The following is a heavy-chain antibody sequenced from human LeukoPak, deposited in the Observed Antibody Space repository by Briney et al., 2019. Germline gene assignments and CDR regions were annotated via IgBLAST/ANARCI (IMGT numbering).Heavy chain of an antibody. CDR1: GFPFSSYW. CDR2: IKQDGSKK. V-gene: IGHV3-7*01. D-gene: IGHD5-18*01. J-gene: IGHJ4*02. CDR3: ARDRPYSYGYYFDY. Sequence: PGGSLRLSCVASGFPFSSYWMTWVRQAPGKGLEWVANIKQDGSKKSYVDSVKGRFTISRDNSKNTLYLQMNSLRAEDTAVYYCARDRPYSYGYYFDYWGQGTLVTVSS.